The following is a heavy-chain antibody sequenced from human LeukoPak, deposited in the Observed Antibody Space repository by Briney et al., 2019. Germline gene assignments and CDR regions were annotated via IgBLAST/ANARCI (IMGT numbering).Heavy chain of an antibody. D-gene: IGHD6-13*01. CDR3: ARSPTQIAAAGPGYFDY. Sequence: SETLSLTCTVSGGSISSGDYYWSWIRQPPGKGLEWIGYIYYSGSTYYNPSLKSRVTISVDTSKNQFSLKLSSVTAADTAVYYCARSPTQIAAAGPGYFDYWGQGTLVTVSS. CDR1: GGSISSGDYY. V-gene: IGHV4-30-4*08. CDR2: IYYSGST. J-gene: IGHJ4*02.